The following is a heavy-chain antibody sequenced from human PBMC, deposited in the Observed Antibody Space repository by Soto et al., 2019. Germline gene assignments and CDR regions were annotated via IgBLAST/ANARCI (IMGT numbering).Heavy chain of an antibody. J-gene: IGHJ4*02. CDR1: GFTVTSQA. CDR2: ISSKGDNT. D-gene: IGHD5-12*01. Sequence: GGSLRLSCSVSGFTVTSQAMHWVRQAPGKGLSYVSSISSKGDNTYNSDSVKGRFTISRDTSKNTLYLQMTNLRVEDTALYYCVKDRAIDHWGQGTLVTVSS. V-gene: IGHV3-64D*08. CDR3: VKDRAIDH.